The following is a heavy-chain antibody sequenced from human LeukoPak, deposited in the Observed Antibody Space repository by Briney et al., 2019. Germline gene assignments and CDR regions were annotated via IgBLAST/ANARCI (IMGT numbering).Heavy chain of an antibody. CDR1: GYTFTGYY. D-gene: IGHD2-2*01. CDR3: ARRPGKGYCSSTSYWIDY. CDR2: INPNSGGT. Sequence: ASVKVSCKASGYTFTGYYMHWVRQAPGQGLEWMGWINPNSGGTNYAQKFQGRVTMTRDTSISTAYMELSRLRSDDTAVYYCARRPGKGYCSSTSYWIDYWGQGTLVTVSS. V-gene: IGHV1-2*02. J-gene: IGHJ4*02.